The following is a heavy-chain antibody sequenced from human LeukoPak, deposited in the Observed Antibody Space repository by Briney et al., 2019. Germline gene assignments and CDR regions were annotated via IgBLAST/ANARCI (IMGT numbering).Heavy chain of an antibody. CDR3: ARVSGWDFDY. J-gene: IGHJ4*02. D-gene: IGHD6-25*01. CDR1: GFTVSSNY. Sequence: GGSLRLSCVASGFTVSSNYMTWVRQAPGKGLEWVAHIKEDGNEKYYVDSVKGRFTISRDNAKNSLYLQMNSLRAEDTAVYYCARVSGWDFDYWGQGALVTVSS. V-gene: IGHV3-7*03. CDR2: IKEDGNEK.